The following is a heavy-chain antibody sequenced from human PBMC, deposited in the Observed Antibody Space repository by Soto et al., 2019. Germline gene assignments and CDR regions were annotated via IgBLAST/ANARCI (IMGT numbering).Heavy chain of an antibody. Sequence: PGGSLRLSCAASGFTFSSYGMHWVRQAPGKGLEWVAVISYDGSNKYYADSVKGRFTISRDNSKNTLYLQMNSLRAEDTAVYYCAKDLDHTQLGLDYWGQGTLVTVSS. CDR3: AKDLDHTQLGLDY. D-gene: IGHD1-1*01. V-gene: IGHV3-30*18. CDR2: ISYDGSNK. J-gene: IGHJ4*02. CDR1: GFTFSSYG.